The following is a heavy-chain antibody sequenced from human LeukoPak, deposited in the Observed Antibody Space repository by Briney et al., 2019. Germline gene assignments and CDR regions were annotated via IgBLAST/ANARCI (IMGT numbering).Heavy chain of an antibody. CDR3: ARDDSSGYYLIPRY. Sequence: GGSLRLSCAASEFTFSTFAMSWVRQSPGKGLEWVSTISSSGSSTYYADSAKGRFTVSRDNSRNTLYLQMNSLRAEDTAIYYCARDDSSGYYLIPRYWGQGTLVTVSS. J-gene: IGHJ4*02. CDR1: EFTFSTFA. CDR2: ISSSGSST. V-gene: IGHV3-23*01. D-gene: IGHD3-22*01.